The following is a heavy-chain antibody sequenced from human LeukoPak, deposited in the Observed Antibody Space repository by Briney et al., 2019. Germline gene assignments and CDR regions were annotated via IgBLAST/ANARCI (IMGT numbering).Heavy chain of an antibody. V-gene: IGHV3-48*02. CDR1: GYTFSSYS. CDR2: ITSSGSTI. D-gene: IGHD6-13*01. J-gene: IGHJ4*02. CDR3: ARAGGSSSWYTDY. Sequence: PGGSLRLSCAASGYTFSSYSLNWVRQAPGKGLEWVSHITSSGSTIYYADSVKGRFTISRDTAKNSLYLQMNSLRDEDTAVYYCARAGGSSSWYTDYWGQGTLVTVSS.